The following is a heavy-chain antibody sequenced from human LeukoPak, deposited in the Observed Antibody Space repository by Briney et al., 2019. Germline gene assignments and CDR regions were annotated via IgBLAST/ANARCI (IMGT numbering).Heavy chain of an antibody. Sequence: SETLSLTCTDSGGSISSSSYYGGWIRQPPGKGLEWIGSIYYRGSTYYSPSLKSRVTISVDTSKNQFSLKLSSVTAADTAVYYCARGSSWSYYYMDVWGKGTTVTVSS. CDR3: ARGSSWSYYYMDV. V-gene: IGHV4-39*07. J-gene: IGHJ6*03. CDR2: IYYRGST. CDR1: GGSISSSSYY. D-gene: IGHD2-8*01.